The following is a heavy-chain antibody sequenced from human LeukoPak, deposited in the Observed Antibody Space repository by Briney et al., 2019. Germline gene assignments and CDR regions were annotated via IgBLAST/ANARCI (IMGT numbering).Heavy chain of an antibody. CDR2: ISTSGNT. CDR3: ARDSRYYDFWSGYLVY. D-gene: IGHD3-3*01. V-gene: IGHV4-4*07. J-gene: IGHJ4*02. CDR1: SGFISNYY. Sequence: SETLSLTCSVSSGFISNYYWSWIRQPAGKGLEWIGRISTSGNTNYSPSLKSRVTMSVDTSKNQFFLNLRSVTAADTAVYYYARDSRYYDFWSGYLVYWGQGALVTVSS.